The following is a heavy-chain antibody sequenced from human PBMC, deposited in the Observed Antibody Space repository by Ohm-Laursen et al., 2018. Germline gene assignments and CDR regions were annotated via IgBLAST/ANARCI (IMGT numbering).Heavy chain of an antibody. V-gene: IGHV3-7*01. D-gene: IGHD1-26*01. J-gene: IGHJ4*02. CDR3: ARAPPESGTYYFSDY. Sequence: SLRLSCTASGFTFSSYWMTWVRQAPGKGLEWVANINQDGSEKYYVDSVKGRFTISRDNAKNSLYLQMNSLRAEDTAVYFCARAPPESGTYYFSDYWGQGTLVTVSS. CDR2: INQDGSEK. CDR1: GFTFSSYW.